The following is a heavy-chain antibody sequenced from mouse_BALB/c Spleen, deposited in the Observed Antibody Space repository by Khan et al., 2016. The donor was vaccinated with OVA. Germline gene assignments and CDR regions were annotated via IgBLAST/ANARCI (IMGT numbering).Heavy chain of an antibody. D-gene: IGHD1-1*01. J-gene: IGHJ3*01. V-gene: IGHV5-6*01. Sequence: EVKLVESGGDLVKPGGSLKLSCAASGFTFSTYGMSRVRQTPDKRLEWVATVSTGGSYTYYADSVKGRFTISRDNAKNTLFLQMSGLKSEDTAIFYCTRLAYYYDSEGFAYWGQGTLVTVSA. CDR3: TRLAYYYDSEGFAY. CDR1: GFTFSTYG. CDR2: VSTGGSYT.